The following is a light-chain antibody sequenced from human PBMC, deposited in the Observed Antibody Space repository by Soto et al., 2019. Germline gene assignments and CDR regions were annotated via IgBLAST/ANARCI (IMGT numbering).Light chain of an antibody. CDR2: EVS. J-gene: IGLJ1*01. CDR1: SSDVGGYNY. V-gene: IGLV2-14*01. CDR3: CSYTSANTFV. Sequence: QSALTQPASVSGSPGQSITISCTGTSSDVGGYNYVSWYQHHPGKAPKFMIYEVSNRPSGVSNRFSGSKSGNTASLTISGLQAEDEADYYCCSYTSANTFVFGTGTKSPS.